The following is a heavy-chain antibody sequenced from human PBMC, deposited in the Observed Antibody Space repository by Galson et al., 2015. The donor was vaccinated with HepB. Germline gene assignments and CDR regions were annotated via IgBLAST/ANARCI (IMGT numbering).Heavy chain of an antibody. D-gene: IGHD5-18*01. CDR1: GFTFSSYA. J-gene: IGHJ4*02. CDR3: AKLWAVQLWYPIGD. CDR2: ISGSGGST. Sequence: SLRLSCAASGFTFSSYAMSWVRQAPGKGLEWVSAISGSGGSTYYADSVKGRFTISRDNSKNTLYLQMNSLRAEDTAVYYCAKLWAVQLWYPIGDWGQGTLVTVSS. V-gene: IGHV3-23*01.